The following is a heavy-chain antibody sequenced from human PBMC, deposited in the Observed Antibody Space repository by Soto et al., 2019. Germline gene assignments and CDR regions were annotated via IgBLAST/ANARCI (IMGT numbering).Heavy chain of an antibody. V-gene: IGHV3-23*01. CDR3: AKIAVAGPYGMDV. Sequence: HPGGALRLSCSASGFTFSSYAMSWVRQAPGKGLEWVSAISGSGGSTYYADSVKGRFTISRDNSKNTLYLQMNSLRAEDTAVYYCAKIAVAGPYGMDVWGQGTTVPVSS. J-gene: IGHJ6*02. CDR2: ISGSGGST. D-gene: IGHD6-19*01. CDR1: GFTFSSYA.